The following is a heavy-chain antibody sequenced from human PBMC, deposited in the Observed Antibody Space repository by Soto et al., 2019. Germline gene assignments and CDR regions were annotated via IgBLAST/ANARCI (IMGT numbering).Heavy chain of an antibody. CDR2: IIPIFGTA. J-gene: IGHJ4*02. D-gene: IGHD3-22*01. V-gene: IGHV1-69*13. Sequence: SVKVSCKVSGYTLTELSMHWVRQAPGQGLEWMGGIIPIFGTANYAQKFQGRVTITADESTSTAYMELSSLRSEDTAVYYCAREGTYYYDSSGYWGYYFDYWGQGTLVTVSS. CDR1: GYTLTELS. CDR3: AREGTYYYDSSGYWGYYFDY.